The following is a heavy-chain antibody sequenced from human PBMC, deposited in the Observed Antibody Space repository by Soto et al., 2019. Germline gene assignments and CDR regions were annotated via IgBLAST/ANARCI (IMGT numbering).Heavy chain of an antibody. CDR2: IYYSGST. CDR1: GGSISSYY. V-gene: IGHV4-59*01. D-gene: IGHD6-13*01. J-gene: IGHJ6*02. Sequence: PSETLSLTCTVSGGSISSYYWSWIRQPPGKGLEWIGYIYYSGSTNYNPSLKSRVTISVDTSKNQFSLKLSSVTAADTAVYYCARDFFVSAAGESDYYYGMDVWGQGTTVTVSS. CDR3: ARDFFVSAAGESDYYYGMDV.